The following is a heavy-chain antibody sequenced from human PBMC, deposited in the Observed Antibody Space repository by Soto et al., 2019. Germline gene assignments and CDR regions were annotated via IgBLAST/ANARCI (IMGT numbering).Heavy chain of an antibody. CDR3: AHSRLLGYGTRWCDP. V-gene: IGHV2-5*02. CDR1: GFSLSTPVVG. J-gene: IGHJ5*02. Sequence: QITLKESGPTLVKPTQTLTLTCTFSGFSLSTPVVGVGWISQPPGKALQWLALIYWDDDKRSSPSLKSRLTITNDTAKNHVVLTRTNMDPVDTATYYCAHSRLLGYGTRWCDPWGQGALVTVS. CDR2: IYWDDDK. D-gene: IGHD3-22*01.